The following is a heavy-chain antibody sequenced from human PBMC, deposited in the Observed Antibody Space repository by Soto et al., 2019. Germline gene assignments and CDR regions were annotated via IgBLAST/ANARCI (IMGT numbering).Heavy chain of an antibody. CDR2: IYYSGST. V-gene: IGHV4-31*03. Sequence: SETLSLTCTVSGGSISSGGYYWSWIRQHPGKGLEWIGYIYYSGSTYYNPSLKSRVTISVDTSKNQFSLKLSSVTAADTAVYYCARSHYDFWSGYPNWFDPWGQGTLVTVS. CDR3: ARSHYDFWSGYPNWFDP. D-gene: IGHD3-3*01. CDR1: GGSISSGGYY. J-gene: IGHJ5*02.